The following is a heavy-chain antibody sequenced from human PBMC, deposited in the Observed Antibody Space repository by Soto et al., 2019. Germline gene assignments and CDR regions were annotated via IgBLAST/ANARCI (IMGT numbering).Heavy chain of an antibody. CDR2: FDPEDGET. V-gene: IGHV1-24*01. J-gene: IGHJ4*02. Sequence: DSVKVSCKVSGYTLTELSMHWVRQAHGKGLEWMGGFDPEDGETIYAQKFQGRVTMTEDTSTDTAYMELSSLRSEDTAVYYCATDRSAIFGVVTPLVYWGQGTLVTVPS. CDR1: GYTLTELS. CDR3: ATDRSAIFGVVTPLVY. D-gene: IGHD3-3*01.